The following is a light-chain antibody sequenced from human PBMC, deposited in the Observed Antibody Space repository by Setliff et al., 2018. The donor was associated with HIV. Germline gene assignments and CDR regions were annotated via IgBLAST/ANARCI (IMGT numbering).Light chain of an antibody. CDR3: SSYTRSSTPFV. Sequence: QSALAQPASVSGSPGQSITISCTGTSSDIGAYNYVSWYQQHPGKAPKLLIYKASDRPSGVSIRFSGSKSGNTASLTISGLQAEDEADYYCSSYTRSSTPFVFGTGTKVTVL. CDR1: SSDIGAYNY. CDR2: KAS. V-gene: IGLV2-14*01. J-gene: IGLJ1*01.